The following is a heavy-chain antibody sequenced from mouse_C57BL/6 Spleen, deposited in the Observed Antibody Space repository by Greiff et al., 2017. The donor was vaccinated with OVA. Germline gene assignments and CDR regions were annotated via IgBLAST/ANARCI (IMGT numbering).Heavy chain of an antibody. CDR1: GYAFSSSW. D-gene: IGHD1-1*02. CDR2: IYPGDGDT. Sequence: QVQLQQSGPELVKPGASVKISCKASGYAFSSSWMNWVKQRPGQGLEWIGRIYPGDGDTNYNGKFKGKATLTADKSSSTAYMQLSSLTSEDSAVYFGARGGGGYFDDASQGTTLTVSS. V-gene: IGHV1-82*01. J-gene: IGHJ2*01. CDR3: ARGGGGYFDD.